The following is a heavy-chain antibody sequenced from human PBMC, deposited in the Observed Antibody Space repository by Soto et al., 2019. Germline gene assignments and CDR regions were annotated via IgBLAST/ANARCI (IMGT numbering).Heavy chain of an antibody. J-gene: IGHJ4*02. D-gene: IGHD6-13*01. CDR2: ISSSSSYI. CDR1: GFTFSSYS. CDR3: ARERIAAASDY. Sequence: EVQLVESGGGLVKPGGSLRLSCAASGFTFSSYSMNWVRQAPGKGLEWVSSISSSSSYIYYADSAKGRFTISRDNAKNSLYLQMNSLRAEDTAVYYCARERIAAASDYWGQGTLVTVSS. V-gene: IGHV3-21*01.